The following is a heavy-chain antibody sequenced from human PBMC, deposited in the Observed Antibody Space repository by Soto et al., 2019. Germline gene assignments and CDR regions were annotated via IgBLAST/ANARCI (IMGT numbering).Heavy chain of an antibody. D-gene: IGHD3-10*01. V-gene: IGHV4-31*03. J-gene: IGHJ5*02. CDR1: GGPISSFCCF. Sequence: SETLSLTCTVSGGPISSFCCFWSWIRQLPGKGLEWIGYIYYKGSTDYNPSLKSRVTISVDTSQNQFSLKLSSVTAADTAVYYCARRLWSGESLWFDAWGQGSLVTVSS. CDR3: ARRLWSGESLWFDA. CDR2: IYYKGST.